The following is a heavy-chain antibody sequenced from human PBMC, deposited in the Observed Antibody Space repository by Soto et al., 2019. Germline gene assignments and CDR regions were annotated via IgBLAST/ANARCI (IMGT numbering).Heavy chain of an antibody. CDR1: AFTFSTYS. CDR3: ARGWLSIAARLWVAFDI. Sequence: GGSLRLSCAASAFTFSTYSMNWVRQAPGKGLEWVSYISSSSSNIYYADSVKGRFTISRDNAKNSLYLQMNSLRAEDTAVYYCARGWLSIAARLWVAFDIWGQGTMVTVSS. J-gene: IGHJ3*02. CDR2: ISSSSSNI. V-gene: IGHV3-48*01. D-gene: IGHD6-6*01.